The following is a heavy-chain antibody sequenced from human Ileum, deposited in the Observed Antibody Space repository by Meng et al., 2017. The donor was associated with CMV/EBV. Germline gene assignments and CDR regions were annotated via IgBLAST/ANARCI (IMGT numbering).Heavy chain of an antibody. V-gene: IGHV4-4*01. CDR1: GDSNSNHLW. D-gene: IGHD2-8*02. CDR2: ISHSEDT. J-gene: IGHJ4*02. CDR3: ARSPGFWSFDY. Sequence: LTCAVSGDSNSNHLWWNWVRQSPGKGLEWIGEISHSEDTKFNPSLQSRVTISLDKTNNHFSLRLTSVTAADTGVYFCARSPGFWSFDYWGRGTLVTVSS.